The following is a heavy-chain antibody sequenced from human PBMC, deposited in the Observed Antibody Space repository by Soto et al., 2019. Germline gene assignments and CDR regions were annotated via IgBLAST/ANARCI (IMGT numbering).Heavy chain of an antibody. V-gene: IGHV3-7*01. D-gene: IGHD6-19*01. CDR1: GFTFSTYL. Sequence: GSLRLSCAASGFTFSTYLMSWVRQAPGKGLEWVANIKYDGSETYYVDSVKGRFTISRDNAKNSLYLQMNSLRGEDTAVYYCARYSSAWGLWGQGTLVTVSS. CDR2: IKYDGSET. J-gene: IGHJ4*02. CDR3: ARYSSAWGL.